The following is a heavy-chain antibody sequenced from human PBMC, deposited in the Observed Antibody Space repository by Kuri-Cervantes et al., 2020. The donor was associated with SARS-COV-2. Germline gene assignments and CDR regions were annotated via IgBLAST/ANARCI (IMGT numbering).Heavy chain of an antibody. CDR3: ARAGQYQLLYDTKEAYYYGMDV. J-gene: IGHJ6*02. V-gene: IGHV3-33*08. Sequence: GGSLRLSCAASGFNFSRTDMHWVRQAPGKGLEWVAVIWYDGSNKYYADSVKGRFTISRDNSKNTLYLQMNSLRAEDTAVYYCARAGQYQLLYDTKEAYYYGMDVWGQGTTVTVSS. CDR1: GFNFSRTD. D-gene: IGHD2-2*02. CDR2: IWYDGSNK.